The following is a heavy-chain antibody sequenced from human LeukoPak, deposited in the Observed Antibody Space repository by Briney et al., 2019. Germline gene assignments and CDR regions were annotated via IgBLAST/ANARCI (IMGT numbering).Heavy chain of an antibody. V-gene: IGHV3-48*03. CDR3: ARDGRIAVAGTTLLFDY. D-gene: IGHD6-19*01. CDR1: GFAFSSYD. CDR2: ISSSGSSI. Sequence: PGGSLRLSCAASGFAFSSYDMNWVRQAPGKGLEWVSYISSSGSSIYYADSVKGRFTISRDNAKNSLYLQMNSLRAEDTAVYYCARDGRIAVAGTTLLFDYWGQGTLVTVSS. J-gene: IGHJ4*02.